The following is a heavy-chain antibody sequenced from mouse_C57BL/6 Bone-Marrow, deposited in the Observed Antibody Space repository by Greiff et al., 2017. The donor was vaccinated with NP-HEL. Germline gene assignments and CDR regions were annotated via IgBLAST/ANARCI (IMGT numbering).Heavy chain of an antibody. CDR1: GYTFTSYW. CDR2: IHPNSGST. J-gene: IGHJ2*01. D-gene: IGHD1-1*01. CDR3: ARKHYHILGNYYGSSYRDYFDD. Sequence: QVQLQQPGAELVKPGASVKLSCKASGYTFTSYWMHWVKQRPGQGLEWIGMIHPNSGSTNYNEKFKSKATLTVDKSSSTAYMQLSSLTSEDSAVYYCARKHYHILGNYYGSSYRDYFDDWGQGTTLTVSS. V-gene: IGHV1-64*01.